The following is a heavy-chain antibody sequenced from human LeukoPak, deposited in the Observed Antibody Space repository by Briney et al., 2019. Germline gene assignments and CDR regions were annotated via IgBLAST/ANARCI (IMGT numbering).Heavy chain of an antibody. J-gene: IGHJ6*02. D-gene: IGHD2-15*01. CDR2: ISAYNGNT. CDR3: ARENCSGGSCYSANYYYGMDV. CDR1: GYTFTSYG. Sequence: ASVKVSCKASGYTFTSYGISWVRQAPGQGLEWMGWISAYNGNTNYAQKLQGRVTMTTDTSTSTAYRELRSLRSDDTAVYYCARENCSGGSCYSANYYYGMDVWGQGTTVTVSS. V-gene: IGHV1-18*01.